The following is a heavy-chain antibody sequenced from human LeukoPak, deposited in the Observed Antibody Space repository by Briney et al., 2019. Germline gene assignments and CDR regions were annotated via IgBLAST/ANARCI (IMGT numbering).Heavy chain of an antibody. CDR3: ARVGYSSGWRAPDFDY. Sequence: GGSLRLSCAASGFTFSSYAMSWVRQAPGKGLEWVSAISGSGGSTCYADSVKGRFTISRDNAKNSLYLQMNSLRADDTAVYYCARVGYSSGWRAPDFDYWGQGTLVTVSS. J-gene: IGHJ4*02. CDR1: GFTFSSYA. V-gene: IGHV3-23*01. CDR2: ISGSGGST. D-gene: IGHD6-19*01.